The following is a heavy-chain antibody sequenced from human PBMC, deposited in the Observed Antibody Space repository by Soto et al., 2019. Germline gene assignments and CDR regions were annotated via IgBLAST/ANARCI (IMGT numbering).Heavy chain of an antibody. CDR2: IDSTSMHI. J-gene: IGHJ4*02. CDR3: ARLVGAYQHYIDY. CDR1: GFTFSSNS. Sequence: LRLSCAASGFTFSSNSMIWVRQAPGKGLEWVSYIDSTSMHIYYADSVKGRFTITRDNAKKSVYLQMTSLRAEDTAVYYCARLVGAYQHYIDYWGQGTLVTVSS. D-gene: IGHD1-26*01. V-gene: IGHV3-21*01.